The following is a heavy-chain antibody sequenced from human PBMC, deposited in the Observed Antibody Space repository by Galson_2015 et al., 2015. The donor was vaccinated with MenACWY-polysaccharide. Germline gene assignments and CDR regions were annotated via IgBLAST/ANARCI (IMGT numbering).Heavy chain of an antibody. Sequence: SLRLSCAASGFIFGDYAMSWVRQAPGKGLQWVGFIRVKAYGETTEYAASVKGRFTISRDDSESIAYLQMSSLKTEDTAVYYCARDPPYSSGWRLDYWGQGTLVTVSS. J-gene: IGHJ4*02. V-gene: IGHV3-49*04. CDR3: ARDPPYSSGWRLDY. D-gene: IGHD6-19*01. CDR1: GFIFGDYA. CDR2: IRVKAYGETT.